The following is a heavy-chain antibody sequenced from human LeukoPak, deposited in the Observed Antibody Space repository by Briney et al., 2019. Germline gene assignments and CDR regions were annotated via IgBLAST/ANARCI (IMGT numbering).Heavy chain of an antibody. J-gene: IGHJ4*02. Sequence: GGSLRLSCAASGFTVSSNYMSWVRQAPGKGLEWVSVIYSGGNTYYADSVKGRFTISRDNSKNTLYLQMNSPRAEDTAVYYCARHFGVVTFDYWGQGTLVTVSS. CDR2: IYSGGNT. V-gene: IGHV3-53*01. CDR3: ARHFGVVTFDY. CDR1: GFTVSSNY. D-gene: IGHD3-3*01.